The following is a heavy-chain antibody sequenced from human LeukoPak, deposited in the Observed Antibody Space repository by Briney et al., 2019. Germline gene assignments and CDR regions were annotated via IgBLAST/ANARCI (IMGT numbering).Heavy chain of an antibody. CDR3: ARESEGGTGTSCPDY. J-gene: IGHJ4*02. V-gene: IGHV3-33*05. Sequence: GGSLRLSCAASGFIFSSDDMHWVGQAPGRGREWGAGIQSNGRNKYYVDSVKGRFAISRDNSKSTLYLQVNSLRVEDTALYYCARESEGGTGTSCPDYWGQGTLVTVSS. D-gene: IGHD2-2*01. CDR1: GFIFSSDD. CDR2: IQSNGRNK.